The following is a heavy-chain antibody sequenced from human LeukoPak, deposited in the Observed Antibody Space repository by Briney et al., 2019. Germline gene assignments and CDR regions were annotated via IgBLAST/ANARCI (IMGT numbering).Heavy chain of an antibody. V-gene: IGHV3-48*01. D-gene: IGHD1-26*01. Sequence: GGSLRLSCSPSGFTLSSYSMNWVRQAPGKGLEWVAFIDTTSRTMYYAGSVKGRFSISRDNAKNSLFLRMNSLRVEDTAVYYCVRDRVGGSLDYWGQGTLVTVSS. CDR1: GFTLSSYS. J-gene: IGHJ4*02. CDR3: VRDRVGGSLDY. CDR2: IDTTSRTM.